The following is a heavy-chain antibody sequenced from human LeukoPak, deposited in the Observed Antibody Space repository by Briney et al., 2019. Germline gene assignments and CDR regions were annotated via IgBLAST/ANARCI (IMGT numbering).Heavy chain of an antibody. CDR3: ARGVVVRQPDAFDI. Sequence: SETLSLTCTVSGGSISSYYWSWIRQPPGKGLEWIGYIYYSGSTNYNPSLKSRVTISVDTSKNQFSLKLSSVTAADTAVYYCARGVVVRQPDAFDIWGQGTMVTVSS. J-gene: IGHJ3*02. CDR1: GGSISSYY. CDR2: IYYSGST. V-gene: IGHV4-59*01.